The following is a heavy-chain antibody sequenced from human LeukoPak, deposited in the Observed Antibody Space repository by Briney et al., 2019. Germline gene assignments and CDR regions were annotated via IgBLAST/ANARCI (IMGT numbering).Heavy chain of an antibody. CDR1: GGSISSYY. CDR3: ARQSSSYPRAPNWFDP. D-gene: IGHD2-2*01. Sequence: SETLSLTCTVSGGSISSYYWSWIRQPPGKGLEWIGYIYYSGSTNYNPSLKSRVTISVDTSKNQFSLKLSSVTAADTAVYYCARQSSSYPRAPNWFDPWGQGILVTVSS. CDR2: IYYSGST. J-gene: IGHJ5*02. V-gene: IGHV4-59*08.